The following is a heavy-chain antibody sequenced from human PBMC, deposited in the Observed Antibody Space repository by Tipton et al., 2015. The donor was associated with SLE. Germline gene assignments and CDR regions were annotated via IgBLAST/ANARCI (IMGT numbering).Heavy chain of an antibody. CDR2: IYTSGST. J-gene: IGHJ4*02. D-gene: IGHD1-26*01. CDR3: ASGSPADY. V-gene: IGHV4-61*02. Sequence: TLSLTCTVSGGSISSGSYYWSWIRQPAGKGLEWIGRIYTSGSTNYNPSLKSRVTISIDTSKNQFSLKLSSVTAADTAVYYCASGSPADYWGQGTLVTVSS. CDR1: GGSISSGSYY.